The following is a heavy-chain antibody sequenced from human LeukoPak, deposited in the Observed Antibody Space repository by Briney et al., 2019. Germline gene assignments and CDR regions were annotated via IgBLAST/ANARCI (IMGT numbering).Heavy chain of an antibody. CDR2: MNPNSGNT. D-gene: IGHD6-13*01. CDR3: ARLGSSSWYDY. J-gene: IGHJ4*02. V-gene: IGHV1-8*03. Sequence: EASVKVSCKASGYTFTSYGISWVRQAPGQGLEWMGWMNPNSGNTGYAQKFQGRVTITRNTSISTAYMELSSLRSEDTAVYYCARLGSSSWYDYWGQGTLVTVSS. CDR1: GYTFTSYG.